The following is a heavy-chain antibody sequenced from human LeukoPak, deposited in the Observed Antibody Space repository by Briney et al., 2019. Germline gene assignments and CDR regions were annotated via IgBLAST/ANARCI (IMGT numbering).Heavy chain of an antibody. CDR2: IYYSGST. V-gene: IGHV4-30-4*08. D-gene: IGHD1-7*01. J-gene: IGHJ3*02. Sequence: SETLSLTCTVSGGSISSGDYYWSWIRQPPGKGLEWIGYIYYSGSTYYNPSLKSRVTISVDTSKNQFSLKLSSVTAADTAVYYCARGPRTWNYVPDAFDIWGQGTMVTVSS. CDR1: GGSISSGDYY. CDR3: ARGPRTWNYVPDAFDI.